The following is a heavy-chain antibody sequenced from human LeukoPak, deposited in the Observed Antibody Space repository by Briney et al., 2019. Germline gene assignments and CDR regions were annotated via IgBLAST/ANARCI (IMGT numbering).Heavy chain of an antibody. V-gene: IGHV4-4*07. Sequence: PSETLSLTCTVSGSSISSYYWSWIRQPAGKGLEWIGRIYTSGSTNYNPSLKSRVTMSVDTSKNQSSLKLSSVTAADTAVYYCARDGRIVVVPAATHDDAFDIWGQGTMVTVSS. D-gene: IGHD2-2*01. CDR2: IYTSGST. CDR1: GSSISSYY. J-gene: IGHJ3*02. CDR3: ARDGRIVVVPAATHDDAFDI.